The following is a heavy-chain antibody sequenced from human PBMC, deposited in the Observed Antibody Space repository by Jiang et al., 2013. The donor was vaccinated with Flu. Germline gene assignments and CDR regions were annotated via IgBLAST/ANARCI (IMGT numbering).Heavy chain of an antibody. J-gene: IGHJ4*02. CDR3: ARGLSVVVPAAMPAYFDY. V-gene: IGHV3-20*03. D-gene: IGHD2-2*01. Sequence: RFTISRDNAKNSLYLQMNSLRAEDTALYYCARGLSVVVPAAMPAYFDYWGQGTLVTVSS.